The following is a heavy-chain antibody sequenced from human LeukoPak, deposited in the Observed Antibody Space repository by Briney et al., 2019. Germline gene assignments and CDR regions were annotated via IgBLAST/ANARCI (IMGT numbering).Heavy chain of an antibody. CDR3: ARALGKFHAFDI. V-gene: IGHV4-59*01. J-gene: IGHJ3*02. D-gene: IGHD3-16*01. Sequence: SETLSLTYTVPGGSISSYYWSWIRQPPGKGLEWIGYIYYSGSTNYNPSLKSRVTISVDTSKNQFSLKLSSVTAADTAVYYCARALGKFHAFDIWGQGTMVTVSS. CDR2: IYYSGST. CDR1: GGSISSYY.